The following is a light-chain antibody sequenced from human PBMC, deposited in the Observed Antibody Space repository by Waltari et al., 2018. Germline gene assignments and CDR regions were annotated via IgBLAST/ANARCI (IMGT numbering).Light chain of an antibody. V-gene: IGLV2-14*03. CDR1: SSYVGGYNY. CDR3: NSYTSSSTWV. CDR2: DVS. J-gene: IGLJ3*02. Sequence: QSALTPPASVSGSPGQSITISCTGTSSYVGGYNYVSWYQQHPGKAPKLMIYDVSNRPSGVSDRFSGSKSGDTASLTISGLQAEDEADYYCNSYTSSSTWVFGGGTKLTVL.